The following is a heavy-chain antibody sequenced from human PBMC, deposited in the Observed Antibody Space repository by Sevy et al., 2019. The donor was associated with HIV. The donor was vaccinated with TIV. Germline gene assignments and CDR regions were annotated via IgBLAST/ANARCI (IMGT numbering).Heavy chain of an antibody. CDR3: ARDAGYIVDWYPSDY. Sequence: GGSLRLSCVASGFTFRTHGLHWVRQAPGKGLQWVAVISYDGSHKYYADSVKGRLSISRDNSKITLYLQMNSLSVEDTAVYYRARDAGYIVDWYPSDYWGQGTLVTVSS. CDR1: GFTFRTHG. J-gene: IGHJ4*02. D-gene: IGHD3-9*01. V-gene: IGHV3-30-3*01. CDR2: ISYDGSHK.